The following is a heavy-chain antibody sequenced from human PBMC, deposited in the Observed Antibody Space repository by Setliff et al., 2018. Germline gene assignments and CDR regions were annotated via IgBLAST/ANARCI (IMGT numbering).Heavy chain of an antibody. Sequence: SETLSLTCAAYGGTFSDYYWTWIRQPPGKGLEWVGEINHRGSTNYNPSLKSRVTISVDTSKDQFSLKLISMTAADTAVYYCARGRNVAARLLDSWGQGARVTVSS. CDR2: INHRGST. J-gene: IGHJ4*02. V-gene: IGHV4-34*01. CDR1: GGTFSDYY. D-gene: IGHD6-6*01. CDR3: ARGRNVAARLLDS.